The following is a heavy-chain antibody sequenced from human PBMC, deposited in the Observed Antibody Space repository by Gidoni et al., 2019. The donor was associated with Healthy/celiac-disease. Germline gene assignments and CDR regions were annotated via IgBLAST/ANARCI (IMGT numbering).Heavy chain of an antibody. Sequence: QVQLVESGGGVVQPGRSLRLSCAASGFTFSSYAVHWVRQAPGKGLEWVAVISYDGSNKDYADSVKGRFTISRDKSKNTLYLQMNSLRAEDTAVYYCAREGGEYSSGWDGLYFDYWGQGTLVTVSS. V-gene: IGHV3-30-3*01. CDR3: AREGGEYSSGWDGLYFDY. CDR2: ISYDGSNK. D-gene: IGHD6-19*01. CDR1: GFTFSSYA. J-gene: IGHJ4*02.